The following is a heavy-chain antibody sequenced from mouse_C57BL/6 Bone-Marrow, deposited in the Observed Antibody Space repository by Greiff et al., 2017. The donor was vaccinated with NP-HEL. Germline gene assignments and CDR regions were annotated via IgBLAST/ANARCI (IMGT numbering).Heavy chain of an antibody. V-gene: IGHV3-6*01. J-gene: IGHJ3*01. CDR3: ATVVATEVSFAY. D-gene: IGHD1-1*01. CDR2: ISYDGSN. CDR1: GYSITSGYY. Sequence: EVKVEESGPGLVKPSQSLSLTCSVTGYSITSGYYWNWIRQFPGNKLEWMGYISYDGSNNYNPSLKNRISITRDTSKNQFFLKLNSVTTEDTATYYCATVVATEVSFAYWGQGTLVTVSA.